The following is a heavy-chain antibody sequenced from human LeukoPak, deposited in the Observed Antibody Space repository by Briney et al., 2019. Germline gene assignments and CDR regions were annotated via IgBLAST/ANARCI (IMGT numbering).Heavy chain of an antibody. J-gene: IGHJ3*02. CDR2: INPSGGST. V-gene: IGHV1-46*01. CDR1: GYTFTKYY. CDR3: ARDSNSGAFDI. Sequence: GASVKVSCKASGYTFTKYYMHWVRQAPGQGREWMGIINPSGGSTSYAQKFQGRVTMTRNTSTSRVYMEVSSLRSEDTAVYYCARDSNSGAFDIWGQGTMVTVSS. D-gene: IGHD6-6*01.